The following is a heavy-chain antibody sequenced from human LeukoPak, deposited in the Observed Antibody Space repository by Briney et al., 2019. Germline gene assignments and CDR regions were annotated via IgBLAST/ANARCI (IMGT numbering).Heavy chain of an antibody. CDR3: ARDSPQYDILTGYQYYYYGMDV. D-gene: IGHD3-9*01. CDR1: GYTFTSYY. Sequence: ASVKVSCKASGYTFTSYYMHWVRQAPGQGLEWMGIINPSGGSTSYAQKFQGRVTMTRDTSTSTVYMELSSLRSEDTAVYYCARDSPQYDILTGYQYYYYGMDVWGQGTTVTVS. J-gene: IGHJ6*02. V-gene: IGHV1-46*01. CDR2: INPSGGST.